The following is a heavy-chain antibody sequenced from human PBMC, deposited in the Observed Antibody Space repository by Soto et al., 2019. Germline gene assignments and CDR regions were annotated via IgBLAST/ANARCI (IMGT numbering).Heavy chain of an antibody. D-gene: IGHD5-18*01. Sequence: SETLSLTCTVSGASISSGGYYWSWIRQLPGKGLEWIGYIYNIGNSGTAYYNPSLESRLTISIDTSKNQFSLNLTSVTAADTAVYYCASYSSQDGDYWGQGTLVTVSS. CDR1: GASISSGGYY. V-gene: IGHV4-31*03. CDR2: IYNIGNSGTA. CDR3: ASYSSQDGDY. J-gene: IGHJ4*02.